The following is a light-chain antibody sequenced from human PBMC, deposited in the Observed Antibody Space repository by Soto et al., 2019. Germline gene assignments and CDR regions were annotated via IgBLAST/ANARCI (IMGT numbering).Light chain of an antibody. Sequence: EIVLTQSPATLSLSPGERATLSCRASQSVSSYLAWYQQKPGQAPRLLIYDASNRATGIPARFSGSGSGTDFTLTTSSLEPEDFAVYYCKQRSNCPTFGQGTKLEIK. J-gene: IGKJ2*01. CDR3: KQRSNCPT. CDR2: DAS. V-gene: IGKV3-11*01. CDR1: QSVSSY.